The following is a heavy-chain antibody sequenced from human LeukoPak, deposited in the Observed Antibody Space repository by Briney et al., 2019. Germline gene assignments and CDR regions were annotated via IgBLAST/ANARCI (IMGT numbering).Heavy chain of an antibody. Sequence: GGSLRLSCAASGFTFIDYWMSWVRQAPGKGLEWVANINQDGSEKNYADSVKGRLTISRDNAKNSLFLQMNSLRVEDTAVYYCARDIGWGDFWGQGTLVTVSS. CDR1: GFTFIDYW. V-gene: IGHV3-7*01. D-gene: IGHD3-16*01. J-gene: IGHJ4*02. CDR3: ARDIGWGDF. CDR2: INQDGSEK.